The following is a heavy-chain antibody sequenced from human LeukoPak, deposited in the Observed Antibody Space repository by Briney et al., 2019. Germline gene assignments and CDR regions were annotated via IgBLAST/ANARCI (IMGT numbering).Heavy chain of an antibody. D-gene: IGHD3-3*01. J-gene: IGHJ4*02. CDR3: AKIRDFWSGPYYFDY. Sequence: PGGSLRLSCAASGFTFSSYAMSWVRQAPGKGLEWVSAISGSGGSTYYADSVKGRFTISRDNSKNTLYLQMNSLRAEDTAVYYCAKIRDFWSGPYYFDYWGQGTLVTVSS. CDR1: GFTFSSYA. CDR2: ISGSGGST. V-gene: IGHV3-23*01.